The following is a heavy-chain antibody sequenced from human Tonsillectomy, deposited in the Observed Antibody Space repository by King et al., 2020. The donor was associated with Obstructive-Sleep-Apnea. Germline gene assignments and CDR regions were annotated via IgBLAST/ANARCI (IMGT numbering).Heavy chain of an antibody. CDR2: ISHNGNNR. J-gene: IGHJ6*02. CDR1: GFSFSSYS. V-gene: IGHV3-30*09. Sequence: VQLVESGGGVVQPGRSLRLSCAASGFSFSSYSMYWVRQAPGKGLEWVSLISHNGNNRFYADSVEGRFAISSDNSRDTLYLQMNSLRAEDTAVYYCARDNCGDNPPFYGMDVWGRGTTVTVSS. D-gene: IGHD2-21*01. CDR3: ARDNCGDNPPFYGMDV.